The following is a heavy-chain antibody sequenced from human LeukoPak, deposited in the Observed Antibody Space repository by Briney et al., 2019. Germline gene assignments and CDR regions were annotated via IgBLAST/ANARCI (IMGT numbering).Heavy chain of an antibody. Sequence: SVKVSRKASVYTFTNYYIHSVRQAAGQGLEGMGIINPSGGSTIYPHNFQGRVTMTREMPTRTVNLELSSLRSQHRAVYYCARDRSTAEAGRSWYLDLWGRGKLVTVSS. CDR3: ARDRSTAEAGRSWYLDL. CDR1: VYTFTNYY. D-gene: IGHD6-13*01. CDR2: INPSGGST. J-gene: IGHJ2*01. V-gene: IGHV1-46*01.